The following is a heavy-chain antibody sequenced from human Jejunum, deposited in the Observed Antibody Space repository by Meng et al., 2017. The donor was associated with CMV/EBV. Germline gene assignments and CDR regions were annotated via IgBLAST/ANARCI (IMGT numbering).Heavy chain of an antibody. CDR1: GFTFSVNG. CDR3: AKERDTLAETYYFGN. J-gene: IGHJ4*02. CDR2: IRSDGSDK. D-gene: IGHD5-18*01. Sequence: VQLVESVGGVVHPGGSLRLSCGASGFTFSVNGIHWVRQAPGKGLEWVAFIRSDGSDKYYADSVKGRFTVSRDNSKNTLYLQMNSLRPEDTAVFYGAKERDTLAETYYFGNWGRGTLVTVPS. V-gene: IGHV3-30*02.